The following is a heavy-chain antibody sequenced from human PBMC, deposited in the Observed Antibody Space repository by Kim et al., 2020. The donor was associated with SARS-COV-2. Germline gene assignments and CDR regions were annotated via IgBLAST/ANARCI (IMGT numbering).Heavy chain of an antibody. Sequence: SSADSVKGRFTISRDNAKNTLYLQMNSLRAEDTAVYYCARDRLGYYGMDVWGQGTTVTVSS. D-gene: IGHD3-16*01. V-gene: IGHV3-74*01. J-gene: IGHJ6*02. CDR3: ARDRLGYYGMDV.